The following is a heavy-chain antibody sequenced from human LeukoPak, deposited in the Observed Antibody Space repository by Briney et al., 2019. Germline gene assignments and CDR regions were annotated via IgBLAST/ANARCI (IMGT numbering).Heavy chain of an antibody. J-gene: IGHJ5*02. CDR1: GFSLSDARMG. CDR3: ARITKGSSTYRGDWFDP. D-gene: IGHD6-13*01. V-gene: IGHV2-26*01. CDR2: IFSIAEK. Sequence: SGPTLVNPTETLTLTCTVSGFSLSDARMGVSWIRQPPGKALEWLAHIFSIAEKSYTTSLKSRLTISKDTSKSQVVLTMTNMDPVDTATYYCARITKGSSTYRGDWFDPWGQGTLVTVSS.